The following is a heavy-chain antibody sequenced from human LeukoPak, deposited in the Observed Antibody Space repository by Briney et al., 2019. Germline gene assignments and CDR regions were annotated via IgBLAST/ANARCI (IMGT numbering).Heavy chain of an antibody. V-gene: IGHV1-18*01. CDR2: IGGYNGNT. CDR3: ALLGYCSGGNCYPIDY. J-gene: IGHJ4*02. CDR1: GYTFTSYG. Sequence: ASVKVSCKASGYTFTSYGISWVRQAPGQGLEWMGWIGGYNGNTNYAQKLQGRVTMTTDTSTSTAYMELRSLRSDDTAVYYCALLGYCSGGNCYPIDYWGQGTLVTVSS. D-gene: IGHD2-15*01.